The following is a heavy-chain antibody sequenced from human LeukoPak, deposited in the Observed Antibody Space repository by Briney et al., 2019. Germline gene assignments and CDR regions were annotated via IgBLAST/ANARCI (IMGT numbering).Heavy chain of an antibody. CDR2: IYSGDTT. V-gene: IGHV3-53*01. CDR3: ARRAGGYSHPYDY. CDR1: GFTVSGNY. Sequence: GGSLSLSCAVSGFTVSGNYMSWVRQAPGKGLEWVSLIYSGDTTLYADSVKGRFTISRDISKNTVYLQMNSLRAEDTAVYYCARRAGGYSHPYDYWGQGILVTVSS. J-gene: IGHJ4*02. D-gene: IGHD4-23*01.